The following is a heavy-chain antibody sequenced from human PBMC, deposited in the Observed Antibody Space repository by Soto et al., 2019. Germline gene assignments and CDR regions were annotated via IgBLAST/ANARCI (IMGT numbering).Heavy chain of an antibody. CDR1: GDSISNGDYY. CDR2: IDSSGST. D-gene: IGHD3-16*02. Sequence: SETLSLTCTVSGDSISNGDYYWSWIRQPPGRGLEWIGYIDSSGSTYYNPSLKSRLTMSVDMSKNQFSLRLTSVAAADTAVYYCASRYLYWGQGLLVTVSS. CDR3: ASRYLY. V-gene: IGHV4-30-4*01. J-gene: IGHJ4*02.